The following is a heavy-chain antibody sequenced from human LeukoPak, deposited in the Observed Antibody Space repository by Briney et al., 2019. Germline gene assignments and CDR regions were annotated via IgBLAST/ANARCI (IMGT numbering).Heavy chain of an antibody. J-gene: IGHJ6*03. CDR3: ARGTCSSTSCYTGGNYYYYYYMDV. V-gene: IGHV1-69*05. CDR1: GGTFSSYA. D-gene: IGHD2-2*02. Sequence: GASVKVSCKASGGTFSSYAISWVRQAPGQGLEWMGGIIPIFGTANYAQKFQGRVTITTDESTSTAYMELSSLRSEDTAVYNCARGTCSSTSCYTGGNYYYYYYMDVWGKGTTVTVSS. CDR2: IIPIFGTA.